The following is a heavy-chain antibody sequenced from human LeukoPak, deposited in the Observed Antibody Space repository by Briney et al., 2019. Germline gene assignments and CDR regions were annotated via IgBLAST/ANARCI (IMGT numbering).Heavy chain of an antibody. CDR1: GYSFTNYA. CDR3: ARAFQSLGGLSLPDY. J-gene: IGHJ4*02. D-gene: IGHD3-16*02. CDR2: IHPSTGNP. Sequence: GASVKVSCTASGYSFTNYAMNWVRQAPGQGLEWMGWIHPSTGNPTYAQGFTGRFVFSLDTSVSTTYLQISRLKAEDTAVYFCARAFQSLGGLSLPDYWGQGTLLTVSS. V-gene: IGHV7-4-1*02.